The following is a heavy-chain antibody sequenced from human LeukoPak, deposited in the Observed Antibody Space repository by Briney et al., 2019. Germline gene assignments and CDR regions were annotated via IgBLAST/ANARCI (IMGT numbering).Heavy chain of an antibody. Sequence: GESLKISCKGSGYSFNTYWIGWVRQMPEKGLEWMGLIYPGDSDPRYSPSFQGQVTISTDKSISTAYLQWSSLKASDTAMYYCARRRVGATNDAFDIWGQGTMVTVSS. CDR2: IYPGDSDP. CDR1: GYSFNTYW. V-gene: IGHV5-51*01. CDR3: ARRRVGATNDAFDI. J-gene: IGHJ3*02. D-gene: IGHD1-26*01.